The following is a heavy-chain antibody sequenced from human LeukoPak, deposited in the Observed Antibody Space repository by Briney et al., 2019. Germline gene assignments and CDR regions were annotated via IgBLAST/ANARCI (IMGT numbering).Heavy chain of an antibody. CDR1: GFTFSNYW. J-gene: IGHJ4*02. CDR2: IKQDGGEK. D-gene: IGHD3-16*02. V-gene: IGHV3-7*05. Sequence: GGSLRLSCAASGFTFSNYWMSWVRQAPGKGLEWVANIKQDGGEKYYVDSVKGRFTISRDNAKKSLYLEMNSLRAEDTAVYYCARDSSPGYYDYVWGTYPRYWGQGTLVTVSS. CDR3: ARDSSPGYYDYVWGTYPRY.